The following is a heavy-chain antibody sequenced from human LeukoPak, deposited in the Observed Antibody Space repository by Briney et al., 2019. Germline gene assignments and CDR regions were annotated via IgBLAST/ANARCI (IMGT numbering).Heavy chain of an antibody. V-gene: IGHV3-7*01. Sequence: PGGSLRLSCAASGFTFSSYWMSWVRQAPGKGLEGVANIKKDGSEKYYVDSVKGRFTISRDNAKNSLYLQMNSLRAEDTAVYYCARDLYRIVVVPLYFDYWGQGTLVTVSS. J-gene: IGHJ4*02. D-gene: IGHD3-22*01. CDR3: ARDLYRIVVVPLYFDY. CDR1: GFTFSSYW. CDR2: IKKDGSEK.